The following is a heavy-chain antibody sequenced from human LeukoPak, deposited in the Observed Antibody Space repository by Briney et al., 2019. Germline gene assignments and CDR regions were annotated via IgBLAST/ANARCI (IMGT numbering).Heavy chain of an antibody. CDR2: MNPNSGNT. V-gene: IGHV1-8*01. J-gene: IGHJ4*02. CDR1: GYTFTSYD. Sequence: ASVKVSCKASGYTFTSYDINWVRQATGQGLEWMGWMNPNSGNTGYAQKFQGRVTMTRNTSISTAYMELNSPRAEDTAIYYCAKDSPKSYTLGGAYYFDYWGQGTLLTVSS. CDR3: AKDSPKSYTLGGAYYFDY. D-gene: IGHD3-16*01.